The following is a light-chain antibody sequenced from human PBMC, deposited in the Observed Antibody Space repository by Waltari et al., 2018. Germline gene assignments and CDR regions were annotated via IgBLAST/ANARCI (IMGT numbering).Light chain of an antibody. CDR1: NDIGNF. V-gene: IGKV1-33*01. Sequence: DIPLTQSPLSLPSSIGDRLTITFQASNDIGNFLNWLQHKPGKAPRVLIYHASDLEAVVPSRFSGSRSGTEFTLTISSLEPEDVATYSCQHYDTFPFTFGGGTKVEI. J-gene: IGKJ4*01. CDR2: HAS. CDR3: QHYDTFPFT.